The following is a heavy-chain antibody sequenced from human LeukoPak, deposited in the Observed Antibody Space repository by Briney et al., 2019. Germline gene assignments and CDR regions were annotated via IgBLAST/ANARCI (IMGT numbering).Heavy chain of an antibody. CDR1: GFTFDDYA. CDR3: ARTYCSGGSCLDY. CDR2: ISWNSGSI. J-gene: IGHJ4*02. D-gene: IGHD2-15*01. Sequence: GGSLRLSCAASGFTFDDYAMHWVRQAPGKGLEWVSGISWNSGSIGYADSVKGRFTISRDNAKNSLYLQMNSLRAEDTAVYYCARTYCSGGSCLDYWGQGTLVTVSS. V-gene: IGHV3-9*01.